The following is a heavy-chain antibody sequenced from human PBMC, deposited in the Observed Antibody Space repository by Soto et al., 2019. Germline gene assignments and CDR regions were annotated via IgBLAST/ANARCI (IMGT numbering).Heavy chain of an antibody. D-gene: IGHD7-27*01. CDR3: ARAPRAGDREVYYYYGMDV. Sequence: LVKVSCKASGGTFSSYAISWVRQAPGQGLEWMGGIIPIFGTANYAQKFQGRVTITADESTSTACMELSSLRSEDTAVYYCARAPRAGDREVYYYYGMDVWGQGTTVTVSS. J-gene: IGHJ6*02. CDR2: IIPIFGTA. CDR1: GGTFSSYA. V-gene: IGHV1-69*13.